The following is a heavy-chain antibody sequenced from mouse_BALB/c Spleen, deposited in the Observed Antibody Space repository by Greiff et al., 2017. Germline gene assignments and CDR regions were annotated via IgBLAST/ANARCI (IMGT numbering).Heavy chain of an antibody. D-gene: IGHD3-2*01. CDR1: GFSLTSYG. Sequence: VKLQESGPGLVAPSQSLSITCTVSGFSLTSYGVHWVRQPPGKGLEWLGVIWAGGSTNYNSALMSRLSISKDNSKSQVFLKMNSLQTDDTAMYYCARTRQLGPAWFAYWGQGTLVTVSA. V-gene: IGHV2-9*02. CDR3: ARTRQLGPAWFAY. CDR2: IWAGGST. J-gene: IGHJ3*01.